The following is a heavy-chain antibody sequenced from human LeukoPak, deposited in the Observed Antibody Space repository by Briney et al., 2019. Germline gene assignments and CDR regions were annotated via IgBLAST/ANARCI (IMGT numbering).Heavy chain of an antibody. CDR3: VRDPDALDY. Sequence: PGGSLRLSCAASGFTFSSYWMSWVRQAPGKGLEWVANIKEDGSEKYYVDSVKGRFTISRDNAKNSLYLQMNSLRDEDTAVYYCVRDPDALDYWGQGTLVTVSS. V-gene: IGHV3-7*01. J-gene: IGHJ4*02. CDR1: GFTFSSYW. CDR2: IKEDGSEK.